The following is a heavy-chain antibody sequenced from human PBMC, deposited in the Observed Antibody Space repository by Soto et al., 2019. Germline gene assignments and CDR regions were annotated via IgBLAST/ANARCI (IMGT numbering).Heavy chain of an antibody. D-gene: IGHD2-21*02. V-gene: IGHV3-30-3*01. CDR3: ARDLSYIVVVTAIPHFDY. J-gene: IGHJ4*02. Sequence: QVQLVESGGGVVQPGRSLRLSCAASGFTFSSYAMHWVRQAPGKGLEWVAVISYDGSNKYYADSVKGRFTISRVNSKNTLYLQMNSLRAEDTAVYYCARDLSYIVVVTAIPHFDYWGQGTLVTVSS. CDR2: ISYDGSNK. CDR1: GFTFSSYA.